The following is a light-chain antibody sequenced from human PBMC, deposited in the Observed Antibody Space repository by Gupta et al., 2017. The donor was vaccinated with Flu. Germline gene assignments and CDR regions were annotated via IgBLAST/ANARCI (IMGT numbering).Light chain of an antibody. CDR2: EDS. J-gene: IGLJ3*02. CDR1: ALPKKY. CDR3: YSTDSSGNHWV. Sequence: SYELPQPPSVSVSPGQTARITCFGDALPKKYAYWYQQKSGQAPVLVIYEDSKRPSGIPERFSGSSSGTMATLTISGAQVEDEADYYCYSTDSSGNHWVFGGGTKLTVL. V-gene: IGLV3-10*01.